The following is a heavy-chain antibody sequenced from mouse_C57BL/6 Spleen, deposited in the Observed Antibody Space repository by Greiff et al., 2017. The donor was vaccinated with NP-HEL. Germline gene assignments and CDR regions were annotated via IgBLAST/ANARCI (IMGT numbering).Heavy chain of an antibody. CDR3: TSPLITTVVATPTYAMDY. V-gene: IGHV14-4*01. CDR2: LDPENGAS. CDR1: GFHIKDDY. J-gene: IGHJ4*01. Sequence: VQLQQSGAELVRPGASVTLSCTASGFHIKDDYMHWVKQRPEPCLACLGWLDPENGASEYASKFQGKAPITANPASNTAYLQLSSLTSEDTAVYYCTSPLITTVVATPTYAMDYWGQGTSVTVSS. D-gene: IGHD1-1*01.